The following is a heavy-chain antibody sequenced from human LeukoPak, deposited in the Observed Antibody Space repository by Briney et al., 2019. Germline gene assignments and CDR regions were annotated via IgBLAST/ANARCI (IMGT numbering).Heavy chain of an antibody. V-gene: IGHV4-30-4*01. D-gene: IGHD3-9*01. J-gene: IGHJ4*02. CDR3: ARARRYNYDILTGYPSYFDY. CDR1: GGSISSGDYY. Sequence: PSETLSLTCTVSGGSISSGDYYWSWIRQPPGKVLEWIGYIYYSGSTYYNPSLKSRVTISVDTSKNQFSLKLSSVTAADTAVYYCARARRYNYDILTGYPSYFDYWGQGTLVTVSS. CDR2: IYYSGST.